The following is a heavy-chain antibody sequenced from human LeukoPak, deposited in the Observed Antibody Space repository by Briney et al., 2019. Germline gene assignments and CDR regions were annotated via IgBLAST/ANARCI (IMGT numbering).Heavy chain of an antibody. J-gene: IGHJ4*02. V-gene: IGHV3-23*01. D-gene: IGHD3-22*01. Sequence: GGSLRLSCAASGFTFSSYAMSWVRQAPGKGLEWVSAISGSGGSTYYADSVKGRFTISRDNSKNSLYLQMNSLRAEDTAVYYCASPGYYDSFFDYWGQGTLVTVSS. CDR1: GFTFSSYA. CDR2: ISGSGGST. CDR3: ASPGYYDSFFDY.